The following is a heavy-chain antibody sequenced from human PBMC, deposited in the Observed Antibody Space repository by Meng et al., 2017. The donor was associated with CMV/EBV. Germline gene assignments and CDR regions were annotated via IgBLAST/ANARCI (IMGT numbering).Heavy chain of an antibody. V-gene: IGHV1-69*16. CDR1: GGTFNTYS. J-gene: IGHJ4*02. D-gene: IGHD1-26*01. Sequence: LVKVSCKISGGTFNTYSITWVRQAPGQGFELMGLTIPLLDSPSYAQKFRGRVSITTDESTSTVAMELTSLTSEDTAVYYCARDGPGGGNYCLFWGQGTLVTVSS. CDR2: TIPLLDSP. CDR3: ARDGPGGGNYCLF.